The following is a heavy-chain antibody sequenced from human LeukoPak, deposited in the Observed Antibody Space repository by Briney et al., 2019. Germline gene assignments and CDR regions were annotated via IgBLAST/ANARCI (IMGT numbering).Heavy chain of an antibody. CDR3: AKDLYPHGRAEYFQH. CDR1: GFTFDNYA. Sequence: GTPLRLSCEASGFTFDNYAMSWVRQAPGKGLEWVSAISNSGVSTHYADSVKGRFTISRDNSKNTLFLHMNTLRADDMAVYYCAKDLYPHGRAEYFQHWGQGTLVTVSS. CDR2: ISNSGVST. D-gene: IGHD2-2*02. J-gene: IGHJ1*01. V-gene: IGHV3-23*01.